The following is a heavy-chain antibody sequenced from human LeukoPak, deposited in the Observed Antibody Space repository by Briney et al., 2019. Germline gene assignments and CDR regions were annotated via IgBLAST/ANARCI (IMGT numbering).Heavy chain of an antibody. Sequence: GESLKISCKGSGYTFTSFWIGWVRQMPGKGLEWMGIIYPGDSDTRYSPSFQGQVTISADKSISTAYLQWSSLKASDTAMYYCARVMTHDAFDIWGQGTMVTVSS. V-gene: IGHV5-51*01. J-gene: IGHJ3*02. D-gene: IGHD2-21*02. CDR3: ARVMTHDAFDI. CDR1: GYTFTSFW. CDR2: IYPGDSDT.